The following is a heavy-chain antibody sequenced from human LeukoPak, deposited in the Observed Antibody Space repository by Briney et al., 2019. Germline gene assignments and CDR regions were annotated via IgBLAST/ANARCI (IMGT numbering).Heavy chain of an antibody. J-gene: IGHJ4*02. Sequence: SETLSLTCTVSGDSISSSSFYWGWIRQPPGKGLEWIGSIYYSGTTYYNPSLKSRVTISVDTSKNQFSLKLSSVTAADTAVYYCARGGIRRWPRLEWLSGPPDYWGQGTLVTVSS. D-gene: IGHD3-3*01. CDR2: IYYSGTT. V-gene: IGHV4-39*07. CDR3: ARGGIRRWPRLEWLSGPPDY. CDR1: GDSISSSSFY.